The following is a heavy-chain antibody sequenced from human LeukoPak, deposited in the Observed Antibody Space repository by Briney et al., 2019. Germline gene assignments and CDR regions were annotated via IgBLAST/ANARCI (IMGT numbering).Heavy chain of an antibody. V-gene: IGHV3-21*01. Sequence: NPGGSLRLSCAASGFTFSSYSMNWVRQAPGKGLEWVSSISSSSSYIYYADSVKGRFTISRDNAKNSLYLQMNSLRVEDTAVYYCAREEGRDYYDSSGGNFDIWGQGTMVTVSS. CDR3: AREEGRDYYDSSGGNFDI. J-gene: IGHJ3*02. CDR2: ISSSSSYI. D-gene: IGHD3-22*01. CDR1: GFTFSSYS.